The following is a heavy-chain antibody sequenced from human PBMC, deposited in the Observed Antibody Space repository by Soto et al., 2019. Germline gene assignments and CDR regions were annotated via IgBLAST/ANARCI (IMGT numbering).Heavy chain of an antibody. J-gene: IGHJ6*02. V-gene: IGHV4-31*03. CDR3: AREPFKGYGSGSYYIYYYGMDV. Sequence: SETLSLTCTVSGGSISSGGYYWSWIRQHPGKGLEWIGYIYYSGSTYYNPSLKSRVTISVDTSKNQFSLKLSSVTAADTAVYYCAREPFKGYGSGSYYIYYYGMDVWGQGTTVTVSS. CDR1: GGSISSGGYY. CDR2: IYYSGST. D-gene: IGHD3-10*01.